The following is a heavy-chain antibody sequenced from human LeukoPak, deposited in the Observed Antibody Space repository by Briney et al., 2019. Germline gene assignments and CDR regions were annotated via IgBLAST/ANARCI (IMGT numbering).Heavy chain of an antibody. V-gene: IGHV4-59*01. J-gene: IGHJ4*02. CDR2: IYYSGST. CDR3: AGGRITPGLTDY. Sequence: SETLSLTCTVSGGSISSYYWSWIRQPPGKGLEWIGYIYYSGSTNYNPSLKSRVTISVDTSKNQFSLKLSSVTAADTAVYYCAGGRITPGLTDYWGQGTLVTVSS. CDR1: GGSISSYY. D-gene: IGHD5-24*01.